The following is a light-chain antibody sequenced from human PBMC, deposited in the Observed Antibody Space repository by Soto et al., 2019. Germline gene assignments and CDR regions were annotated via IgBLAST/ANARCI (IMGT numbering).Light chain of an antibody. CDR1: SSDVGGYNY. J-gene: IGLJ1*01. CDR3: SSYTSSSTPYV. CDR2: DVS. Sequence: QSALTQPASVSGSPGQSITISCTGTSSDVGGYNYVSWYQQHPGKAPKLMIYDVSNRPSGVSNRITGSKSGNTASLIFFGLQAEDEADYYCSSYTSSSTPYVFGTGTKVTVL. V-gene: IGLV2-14*01.